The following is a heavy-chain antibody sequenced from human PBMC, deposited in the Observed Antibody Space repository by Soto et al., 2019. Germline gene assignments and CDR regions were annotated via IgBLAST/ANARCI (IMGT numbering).Heavy chain of an antibody. CDR2: IKSKTDGGTT. CDR1: GFTFSNAW. J-gene: IGHJ6*03. Sequence: GGSLRLSCAASGFTFSNAWMSWVRQAPGKGLEWVGRIKSKTDGGTTDYAAPVKGRFTISRDDSKNTLYLQMNSLKTEDTAVYYCTTGDIVVVPPHSDYYYYMDVWGKGTTVTVSS. V-gene: IGHV3-15*01. D-gene: IGHD2-2*01. CDR3: TTGDIVVVPPHSDYYYYMDV.